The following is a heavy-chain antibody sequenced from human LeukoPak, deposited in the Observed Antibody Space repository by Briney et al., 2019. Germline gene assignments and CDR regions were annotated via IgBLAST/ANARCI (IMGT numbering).Heavy chain of an antibody. J-gene: IGHJ4*02. V-gene: IGHV4-4*07. CDR1: GGSISSYY. CDR3: ARGSNYYDSSGYQAPFDY. CDR2: IYTSGST. D-gene: IGHD3-22*01. Sequence: SETLSLTCTVSGGSISSYYWSWIRQPAGKGLEWIGRIYTSGSTNYNPSLKSRVTISVDTSKNQFSLELSSVTAADTAVYYCARGSNYYDSSGYQAPFDYWGQGTLVTVSS.